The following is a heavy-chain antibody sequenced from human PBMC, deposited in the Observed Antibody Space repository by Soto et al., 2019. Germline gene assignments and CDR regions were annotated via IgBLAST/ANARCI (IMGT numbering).Heavy chain of an antibody. CDR3: ATFERRIAAQYNWFDP. CDR1: VFTFRSSA. J-gene: IGHJ5*02. CDR2: ISGSSDNT. V-gene: IGHV3-23*01. D-gene: IGHD6-13*01. Sequence: GGSLRLSCAASVFTFRSSAMSLVRQAPGKGLEWVSVISGSSDNTYHADSVKGRFAISRDNSKNTLYLQMNSLRAEDSAVYYCATFERRIAAQYNWFDPWGQGTLVTVSS.